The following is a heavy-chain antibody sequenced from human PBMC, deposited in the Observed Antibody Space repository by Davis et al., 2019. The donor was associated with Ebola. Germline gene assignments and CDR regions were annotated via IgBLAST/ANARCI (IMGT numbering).Heavy chain of an antibody. Sequence: PGGSLRLSCAASGFTFSSYGMHWVRQAPGKGLEWVAVIWYDGSNKYYADSVKGRFTISRDNSKNTLYLQMNSLRAEDTAVYYCARSAIMVRGVGYGMDVWGQGTTVTVSS. CDR1: GFTFSSYG. CDR3: ARSAIMVRGVGYGMDV. CDR2: IWYDGSNK. J-gene: IGHJ6*02. V-gene: IGHV3-33*08. D-gene: IGHD3-10*01.